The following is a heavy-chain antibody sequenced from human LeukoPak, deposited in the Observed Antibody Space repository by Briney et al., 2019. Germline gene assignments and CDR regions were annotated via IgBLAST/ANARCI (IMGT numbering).Heavy chain of an antibody. J-gene: IGHJ3*02. V-gene: IGHV3-23*01. CDR3: AKDQGDTAMVKGQAFDI. CDR2: ISGSGGST. CDR1: GFTFSSYA. Sequence: PGGSLRLSCAASGFTFSSYAMSWVRQAPGKGLEWVSAISGSGGSTYYADSVKGRFTISRDNSKNTLYLQMNSLRAEDTAVYYRAKDQGDTAMVKGQAFDIWGQGTMVTVSS. D-gene: IGHD5-18*01.